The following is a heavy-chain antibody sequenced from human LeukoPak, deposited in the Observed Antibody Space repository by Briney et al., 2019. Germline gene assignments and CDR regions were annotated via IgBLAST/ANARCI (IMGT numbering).Heavy chain of an antibody. D-gene: IGHD1-26*01. CDR2: ISSSGSTI. J-gene: IGHJ4*02. CDR1: GFTFSDYY. Sequence: PGGSLRLSCAASGFTFSDYYMSWIRQAPGKGLEWVSYISSSGSTIYYADSVKGRFTISRDNAKNSLYLQMNSLRAEDTAVYYCARYWDLSGSPYYFDYWGQGTLVTVSS. CDR3: ARYWDLSGSPYYFDY. V-gene: IGHV3-11*01.